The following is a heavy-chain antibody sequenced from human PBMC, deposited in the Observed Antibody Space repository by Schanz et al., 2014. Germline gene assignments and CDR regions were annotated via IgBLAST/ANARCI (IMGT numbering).Heavy chain of an antibody. D-gene: IGHD3-22*01. CDR1: GFTFRSYG. Sequence: VQLVESGGGVVQPGRSLRLSCAASGFTFRSYGMHWVRQAPGKGLEWVSYISGSSSTKYYADSVKGRFTISRDNGKKSLYLQMNSLRAEDTAVYYCAKDGRLPYYGTGSDFDYWGQGTLVAVSS. J-gene: IGHJ4*02. V-gene: IGHV3-48*01. CDR2: ISGSSSTK. CDR3: AKDGRLPYYGTGSDFDY.